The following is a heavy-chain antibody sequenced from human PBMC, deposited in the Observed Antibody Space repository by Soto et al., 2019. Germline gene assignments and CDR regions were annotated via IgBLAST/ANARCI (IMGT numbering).Heavy chain of an antibody. V-gene: IGHV5-51*01. CDR2: IYPGDSNT. CDR1: GYSFTNYW. D-gene: IGHD3-10*01. CDR3: TRYYYGSGSFYNLLDY. Sequence: LGESLKISCKGSGYSFTNYWIGWVRQMPGEGLEWMGIIYPGDSNTRYSPYFQGHVTISADKSISTAYLQWSSLKASDTAIYYCTRYYYGSGSFYNLLDYWGQGTLVTVSS. J-gene: IGHJ4*02.